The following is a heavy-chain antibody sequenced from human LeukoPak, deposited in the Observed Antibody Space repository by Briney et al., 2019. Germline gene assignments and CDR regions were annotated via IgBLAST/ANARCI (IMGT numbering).Heavy chain of an antibody. CDR1: GFTFSSYT. V-gene: IGHV3-30*04. Sequence: GGSLRLSCTASGFTFSSYTIHWVRQAPGMGLEWVAVISSDGSHKYHADSVKARFTISRDNSKNTLYLQMNSLRAEDTAVYYRATDAVAAAGIRYFDYWGQGTLVTVSS. J-gene: IGHJ4*02. D-gene: IGHD6-13*01. CDR2: ISSDGSHK. CDR3: ATDAVAAAGIRYFDY.